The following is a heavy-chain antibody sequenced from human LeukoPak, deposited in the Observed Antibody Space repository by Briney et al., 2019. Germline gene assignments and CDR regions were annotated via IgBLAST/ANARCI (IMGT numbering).Heavy chain of an antibody. CDR1: YYSIRSGHY. D-gene: IGHD3-22*01. Sequence: PSETLSLTCGVSYYSIRSGHYWGWIRQPPGKGLEWIGSIYHSGNTYYNPSLKSRVTISVDTSKNQFSLNLTSMTAADTAVYYCARVSTDGSGYYDREYWGQGTLVTVSS. CDR2: IYHSGNT. V-gene: IGHV4-38-2*01. J-gene: IGHJ4*02. CDR3: ARVSTDGSGYYDREY.